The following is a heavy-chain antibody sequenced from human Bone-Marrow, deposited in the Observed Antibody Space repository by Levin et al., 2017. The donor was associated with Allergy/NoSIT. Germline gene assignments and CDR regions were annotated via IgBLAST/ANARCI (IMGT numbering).Heavy chain of an antibody. CDR2: ITSNGIST. J-gene: IGHJ2*01. Sequence: PGGSLRLSCSASGFTFSIYAMHWVRQAPGKGLEYVSAITSNGISTYYADSVKGRFTVSRDNSKNMLYLQMSSLRTEDTAVFYCVKQADFSGSGTYLRYFDLWGRGTLVTVSS. V-gene: IGHV3-64D*06. D-gene: IGHD3-10*01. CDR1: GFTFSIYA. CDR3: VKQADFSGSGTYLRYFDL.